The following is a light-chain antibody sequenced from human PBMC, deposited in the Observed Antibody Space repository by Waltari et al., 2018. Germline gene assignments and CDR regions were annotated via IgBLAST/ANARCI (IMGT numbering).Light chain of an antibody. V-gene: IGLV2-14*03. CDR2: DVT. CDR3: SSYSSSITPV. CDR1: SSDVGGYNY. Sequence: QSALTQPASVSGSPGPSITIPCTGTSSDVGGYNYVPWYQQHPGKAPKLMIYDVTNRPSGVSYRFSGSKSGNTASLTISGLQAEDEADYYCSSYSSSITPVFGGGTKLTVL. J-gene: IGLJ2*01.